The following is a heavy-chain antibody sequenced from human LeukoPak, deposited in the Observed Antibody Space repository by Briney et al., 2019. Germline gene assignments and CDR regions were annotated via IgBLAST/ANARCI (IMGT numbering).Heavy chain of an antibody. CDR1: GFTFSSYW. CDR2: IKEDGSDK. V-gene: IGHV3-7*01. D-gene: IGHD5-18*01. J-gene: IGHJ4*02. Sequence: PGGSLRLSCAASGFTFSSYWMSWVRQAPGKGLQWVANIKEDGSDKYYVDSVKGRFTISRDNAKNSLYLQMNSLRAEDTAVYYCARPRVGTAMVNDYWGQGTLVTVSS. CDR3: ARPRVGTAMVNDY.